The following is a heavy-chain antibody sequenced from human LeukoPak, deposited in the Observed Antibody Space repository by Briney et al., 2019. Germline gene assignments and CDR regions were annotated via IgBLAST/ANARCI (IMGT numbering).Heavy chain of an antibody. J-gene: IGHJ6*03. CDR1: GFTFDDYG. V-gene: IGHV3-20*04. Sequence: PGGSLRLSCAASGFTFDDYGMSWVRQAPGKGLEWVSGINWNGGSTGYADSVKGRFTISRDNAKNSLYLQMNSLRAEDTALYYCARDLKGSSGFPGLTYYYYYYMDVWGKGTTVTVSS. D-gene: IGHD6-19*01. CDR2: INWNGGST. CDR3: ARDLKGSSGFPGLTYYYYYYMDV.